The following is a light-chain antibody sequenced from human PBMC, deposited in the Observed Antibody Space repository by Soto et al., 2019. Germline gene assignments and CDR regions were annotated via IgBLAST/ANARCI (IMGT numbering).Light chain of an antibody. J-gene: IGKJ3*01. CDR1: QTISSY. Sequence: DLQMTQSPSSLSASVGDRVTITCRASQTISSYLNWYQQKPGKAPQLLIFAASSLQSEVPSRFSGSGSGTDFTLTISSLQPEDFATYYCQQSYSIPFTFGPGTKVDIK. CDR2: AAS. CDR3: QQSYSIPFT. V-gene: IGKV1-39*01.